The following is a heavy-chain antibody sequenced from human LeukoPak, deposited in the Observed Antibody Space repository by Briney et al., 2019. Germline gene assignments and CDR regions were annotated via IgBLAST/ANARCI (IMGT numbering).Heavy chain of an antibody. V-gene: IGHV3-7*01. CDR1: GFTFSTYW. D-gene: IGHD2-2*01. CDR3: AREGFPPGVLH. CDR2: IKPDGSDK. J-gene: IGHJ1*01. Sequence: GRYLRLSCDASGFTFSTYWMSWVRQAPGEGPECVHNIKPDGSDKYYVDSMKGRFTISRDNAKNSLYLQMNNLRAEDTAVYYCAREGFPPGVLHWGQGTLVTVSS.